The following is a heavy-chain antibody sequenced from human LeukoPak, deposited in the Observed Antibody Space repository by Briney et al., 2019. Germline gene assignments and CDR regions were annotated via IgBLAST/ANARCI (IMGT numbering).Heavy chain of an antibody. D-gene: IGHD3-22*01. Sequence: GGSLRLSRAASGFTFSSYSMNWVRQAPGKGLEWVSYVSSSSSTIYYADSVKGRFTISRDNAKNSLYLQMNSLRAEDTAVYYCARGRIEYSSGYSDYWGQGTLVTVSS. V-gene: IGHV3-48*04. CDR2: VSSSSSTI. CDR3: ARGRIEYSSGYSDY. CDR1: GFTFSSYS. J-gene: IGHJ4*02.